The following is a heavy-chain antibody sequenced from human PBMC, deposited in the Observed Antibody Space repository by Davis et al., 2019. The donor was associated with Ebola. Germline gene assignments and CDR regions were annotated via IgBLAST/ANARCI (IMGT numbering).Heavy chain of an antibody. D-gene: IGHD2-21*02. CDR2: IIADGSGA. V-gene: IGHV3-74*01. CDR3: TRHPDDGNLVTPTPY. Sequence: PGGSLRLSCAASGFTFSSYAMSWVRQAPGKGLVWVSRIIADGSGANYADSVKGRFTISRDNAKNSLYLQMNSLKTEDTAVYYCTRHPDDGNLVTPTPYWGQGTLVTVSS. CDR1: GFTFSSYA. J-gene: IGHJ4*02.